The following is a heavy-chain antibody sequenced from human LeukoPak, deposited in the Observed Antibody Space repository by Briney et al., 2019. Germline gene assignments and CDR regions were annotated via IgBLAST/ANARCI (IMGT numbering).Heavy chain of an antibody. CDR1: GFTFSNHG. CDR3: ARRGAPNFDY. J-gene: IGHJ4*02. V-gene: IGHV3-23*01. CDR2: VSPPGGGT. D-gene: IGHD4/OR15-4a*01. Sequence: GGTLRLSCAASGFTFSNHGMNWVRQAPGKGLEWLSGVSPPGGGTYYADSVKGRFTISRDDSKNSLYLQMNSLRAEDTAVYYCARRGAPNFDYWGQGTLVTVSS.